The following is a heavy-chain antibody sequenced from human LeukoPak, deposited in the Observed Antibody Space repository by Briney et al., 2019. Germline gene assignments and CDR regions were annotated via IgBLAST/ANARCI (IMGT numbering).Heavy chain of an antibody. Sequence: ASVKVSCKASGYTFTGYYMHWVRQAPGQGLEWMGWINPNSGGTNYAQKFQGRATMTRDTSISTAYMELSRLRSDDTAVYYCARETLPIYCSSTSCYHNWFDPWGQGTLVTVSS. CDR3: ARETLPIYCSSTSCYHNWFDP. D-gene: IGHD2-2*01. CDR1: GYTFTGYY. J-gene: IGHJ5*02. CDR2: INPNSGGT. V-gene: IGHV1-2*02.